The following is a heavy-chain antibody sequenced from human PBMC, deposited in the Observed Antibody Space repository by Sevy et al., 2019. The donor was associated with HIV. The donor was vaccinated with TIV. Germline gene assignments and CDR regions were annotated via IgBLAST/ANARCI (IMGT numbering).Heavy chain of an antibody. D-gene: IGHD3-10*01. CDR3: AKARLPWYYYCSWDDY. CDR1: GFTFSSYA. CDR2: ISGSGGST. Sequence: GGSLRLSCAASGFTFSSYAMSWVRQAPGKGLEWVSAISGSGGSTYYADSVKGRFTISRDNSKNTLYLQMNSLRAEDTAVYYCAKARLPWYYYCSWDDYWGQGTLVTVSS. V-gene: IGHV3-23*01. J-gene: IGHJ4*02.